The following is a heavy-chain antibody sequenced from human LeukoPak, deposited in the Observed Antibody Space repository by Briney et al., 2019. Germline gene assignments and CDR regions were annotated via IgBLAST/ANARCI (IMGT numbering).Heavy chain of an antibody. D-gene: IGHD3-10*02. V-gene: IGHV3-48*03. CDR3: ASDSYMFGSDY. CDR1: GFTFTSYD. J-gene: IGHJ4*02. Sequence: GRSLRLSCVTSGFTFTSYDFNWVRPAPGKGLEWGSYISNGVGTIYYADSVKGRFTISRDNAKTSVFLQMNTLRAEDTAVYYCASDSYMFGSDYWGQGTLVTVSS. CDR2: ISNGVGTI.